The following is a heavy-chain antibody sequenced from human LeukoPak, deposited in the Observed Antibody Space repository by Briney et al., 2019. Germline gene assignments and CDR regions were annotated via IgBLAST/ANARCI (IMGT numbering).Heavy chain of an antibody. CDR3: ARHGGSYYVYFDY. CDR1: GGSIRSSSYY. CDR2: IYYSGST. V-gene: IGHV4-39*01. Sequence: SETLSLTCTVSGGSIRSSSYYWGWIRQPPGKGLEWIGSIYYSGSTYYNPSLKSRVTISVDTPKNQFSLKLSSVTAADTAVYYCARHGGSYYVYFDYWGQGTLVTVSS. J-gene: IGHJ4*02. D-gene: IGHD1-26*01.